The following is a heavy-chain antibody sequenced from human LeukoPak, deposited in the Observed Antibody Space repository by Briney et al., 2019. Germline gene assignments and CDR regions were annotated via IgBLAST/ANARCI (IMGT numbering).Heavy chain of an antibody. Sequence: ASVKVSCKASGYTFTSYYMHWVRQAPGQGLEWVGIINPSGGSTSYAQKFQGRVTMTRDTSTSTVYMELSSLRSEDTAVYYRATHGTVTGVDYYYYYYMDVWGKGTTVTVSS. CDR2: INPSGGST. CDR1: GYTFTSYY. CDR3: ATHGTVTGVDYYYYYYMDV. J-gene: IGHJ6*03. V-gene: IGHV1-46*01. D-gene: IGHD4-17*01.